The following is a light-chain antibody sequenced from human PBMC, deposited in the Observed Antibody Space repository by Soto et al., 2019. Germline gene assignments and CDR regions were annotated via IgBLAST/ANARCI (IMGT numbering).Light chain of an antibody. CDR3: QSYDSSLSGSV. J-gene: IGLJ3*02. Sequence: QAVVTQPPSVSGAPGQTVTISCTGSSSNIGAGYDVHWYQQLPGTAPKLLIYGNSNRPSGVPDRFSGSKSGTSASLAITGLQAADEADYYCQSYDSSLSGSVFGGGTKLTVL. CDR1: SSNIGAGYD. V-gene: IGLV1-40*01. CDR2: GNS.